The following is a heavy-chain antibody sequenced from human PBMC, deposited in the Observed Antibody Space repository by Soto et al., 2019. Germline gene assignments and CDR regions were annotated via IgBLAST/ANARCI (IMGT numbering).Heavy chain of an antibody. V-gene: IGHV4-31*03. D-gene: IGHD3-10*01. CDR1: GGSISSGGYY. Sequence: QVQLQESGPGLVKPSQTLSLTCTVSGGSISSGGYYWSWIRQHPGKGLEWIGYIYYSVSTYYNPSLKCRVTISADTSKNQYSLKLSSVTAADTAVYYCARETVIIANFFDYWGKGTLVTVSS. J-gene: IGHJ4*02. CDR3: ARETVIIANFFDY. CDR2: IYYSVST.